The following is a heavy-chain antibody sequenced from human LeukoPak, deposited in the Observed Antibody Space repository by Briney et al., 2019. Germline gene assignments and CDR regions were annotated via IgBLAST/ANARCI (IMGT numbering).Heavy chain of an antibody. CDR2: IYPGDSDT. J-gene: IGHJ4*02. D-gene: IGHD2-8*01. CDR3: TRKGYAFDY. Sequence: GESLKISCKVSGYIFTSYWFGWVRQMPGKGLEWTGIIYPGDSDTRYSPSFQGQVTISVDKSISTAYLQWSSLKASDTAMYYCTRKGYAFDYWGQGTLVTVSS. CDR1: GYIFTSYW. V-gene: IGHV5-51*01.